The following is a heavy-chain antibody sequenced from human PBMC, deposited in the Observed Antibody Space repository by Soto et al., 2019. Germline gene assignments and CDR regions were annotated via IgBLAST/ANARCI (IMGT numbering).Heavy chain of an antibody. V-gene: IGHV3-30*18. CDR1: GFTFSSYG. CDR2: ISYDGSNK. D-gene: IGHD6-13*01. CDR3: AKGGVAAAGTYYYYGMDV. J-gene: IGHJ6*02. Sequence: QVQLVESGGGVVQPGRSLRLSCAASGFTFSSYGMHWVRQAPGKGLEWVAVISYDGSNKYYADSVKGRFTISRDNSKKTLYLQMNSLRAEDTAVYYCAKGGVAAAGTYYYYGMDVWGQGTTVTVSS.